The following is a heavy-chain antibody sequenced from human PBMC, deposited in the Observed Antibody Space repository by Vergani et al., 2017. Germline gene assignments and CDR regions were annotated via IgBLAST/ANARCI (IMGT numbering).Heavy chain of an antibody. CDR3: AKDRLVGGYYAVIFDY. V-gene: IGHV3-9*01. J-gene: IGHJ4*02. Sequence: EVQLVESGGGLVQPGRSLRLSCAASGFTFDDYAMHWVRQAPGKGLEWVSGISWNSGSIGYADSVKGRFTISRDNAKNSLYLQMNSLRAEDTALYYCAKDRLVGGYYAVIFDYWGQGTLVTVSS. CDR2: ISWNSGSI. D-gene: IGHD3-22*01. CDR1: GFTFDDYA.